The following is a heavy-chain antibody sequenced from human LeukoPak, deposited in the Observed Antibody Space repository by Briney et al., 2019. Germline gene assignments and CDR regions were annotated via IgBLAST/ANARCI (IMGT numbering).Heavy chain of an antibody. CDR2: ISAYNSNT. J-gene: IGHJ4*02. V-gene: IGHV1-18*01. CDR1: GYTFTSYG. D-gene: IGHD3-16*01. CDR3: ARDRKPYLEALRRGDYFDY. Sequence: ASVKVSCKASGYTFTSYGINWVRQAPGQGLEWMGWISAYNSNTHYAQKLQGRVTMTTDTSTSTAYMEVRSLRSDDTAVYYCARDRKPYLEALRRGDYFDYWGQGTLVTVSS.